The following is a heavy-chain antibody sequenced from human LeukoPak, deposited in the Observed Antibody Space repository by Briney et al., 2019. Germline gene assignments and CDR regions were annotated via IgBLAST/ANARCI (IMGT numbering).Heavy chain of an antibody. Sequence: PSETLSLTCPVSGGSISSSSYYWGWIRQPPGKGLEWIGSIYYSGSTYYNPSLKSRVTISVDTSKNQFSLKLSSVTAADTAVCYCARHLSRYCSSTSCYLGAFDIWGQGTMVTVSS. CDR3: ARHLSRYCSSTSCYLGAFDI. CDR1: GGSISSSSYY. CDR2: IYYSGST. D-gene: IGHD2-2*01. J-gene: IGHJ3*02. V-gene: IGHV4-39*01.